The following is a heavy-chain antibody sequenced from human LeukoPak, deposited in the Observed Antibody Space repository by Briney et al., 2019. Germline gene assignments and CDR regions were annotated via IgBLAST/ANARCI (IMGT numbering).Heavy chain of an antibody. CDR2: IKQDGSEK. D-gene: IGHD3-22*01. V-gene: IGHV3-7*01. CDR3: ARDQSQGYYYDSSGYYSSSFAEYFQH. J-gene: IGHJ1*01. CDR1: GFTFSSYW. Sequence: GGSLRLSCAASGFTFSSYWMSWVRQAPGKGLEWVAKIKQDGSEKYYVDSVKGRFTISRDNAKNSLYLQMNSLRAEDTAVYYCARDQSQGYYYDSSGYYSSSFAEYFQHGGQGTLVTVSS.